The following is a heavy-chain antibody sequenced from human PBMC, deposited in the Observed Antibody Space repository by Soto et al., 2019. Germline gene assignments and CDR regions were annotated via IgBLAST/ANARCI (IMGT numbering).Heavy chain of an antibody. CDR3: ARVSIPRIYGEDV. CDR2: IIPIFKTA. J-gene: IGHJ6*02. CDR1: GGTFGNYA. Sequence: QQQLVQSGAEVKKPGSSVKVSCKASGGTFGNYAISWVRQAPGQGLEWMGKIIPIFKTAHYAQKFQGRIKLPADRSPRTDIAYMELSSLRSEDTALYYCARVSIPRIYGEDVWGQGTTVTVSS. D-gene: IGHD2-21*01. V-gene: IGHV1-69*06.